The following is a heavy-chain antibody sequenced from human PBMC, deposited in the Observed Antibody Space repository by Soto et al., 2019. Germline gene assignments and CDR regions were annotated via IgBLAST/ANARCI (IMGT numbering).Heavy chain of an antibody. CDR1: GGSFTGYY. J-gene: IGHJ5*02. CDR2: INHSGST. Sequence: LETLSLTCAVYGGSFTGYYWSWIRQPPGKGLEWIGEINHSGSTNYNPSLKSRVTISVDTSKNQFSLKLSSVTAADTAVYYCARGRATNWFDPWGQGTLVTVS. V-gene: IGHV4-34*01. CDR3: ARGRATNWFDP.